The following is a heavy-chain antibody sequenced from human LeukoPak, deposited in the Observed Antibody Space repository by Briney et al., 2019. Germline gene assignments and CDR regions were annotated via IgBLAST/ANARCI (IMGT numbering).Heavy chain of an antibody. D-gene: IGHD2-2*01. J-gene: IGHJ4*02. CDR1: GFSFSSST. Sequence: GGSLRLSCAASGFSFSSSTMNWVRQAPGRGLEWVSSISSSSSYIYYADSVKGRFTISRDNAKNSLYPQMNSLRAEDTAVYYCAGLGYCSSTSCYEDFDYWGQGTLVTVSS. CDR2: ISSSSSYI. V-gene: IGHV3-21*01. CDR3: AGLGYCSSTSCYEDFDY.